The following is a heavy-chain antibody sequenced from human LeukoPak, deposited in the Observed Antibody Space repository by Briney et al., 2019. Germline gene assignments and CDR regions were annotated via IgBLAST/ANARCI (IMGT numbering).Heavy chain of an antibody. CDR2: ISYDGNNK. J-gene: IGHJ4*02. D-gene: IGHD6-19*01. Sequence: GGSLRLSCAASGFTVSSNYMSWVRQAPGKGLEWVAVISYDGNNKYYADSVKGRFTISRDNSKNTLYLQMDNLRAEDTAVYYCAKYQRQWLPKGGFDYWGQGTLVTVSS. CDR1: GFTVSSNY. V-gene: IGHV3-30*18. CDR3: AKYQRQWLPKGGFDY.